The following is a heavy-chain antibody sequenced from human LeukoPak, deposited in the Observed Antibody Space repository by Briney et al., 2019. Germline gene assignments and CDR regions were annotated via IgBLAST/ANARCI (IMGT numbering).Heavy chain of an antibody. J-gene: IGHJ4*02. CDR2: ISYDGSNK. CDR3: ARDGVLESSSWYTGGDY. V-gene: IGHV3-30-3*01. Sequence: GRSLRLSCAASGFTFSSYAMHWVRQAPGMGLEWVAVISYDGSNKYYADSVKGRFTISRDNSKNTLYLQMNSLRAEDTAVYYCARDGVLESSSWYTGGDYWGQGTLVTVSS. D-gene: IGHD6-13*01. CDR1: GFTFSSYA.